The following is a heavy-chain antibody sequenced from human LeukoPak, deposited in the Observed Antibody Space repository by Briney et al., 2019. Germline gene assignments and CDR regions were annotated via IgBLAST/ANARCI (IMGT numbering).Heavy chain of an antibody. CDR1: GFTVSSNY. V-gene: IGHV3-53*01. CDR3: ARDSIAVAGKDD. Sequence: GGSLRLSCAASGFTVSSNYMSWVRQTPGKGLEWVSVVYSGGNTYYADSVNGRFTISRDNTKNPLYLQMNSLRAEDTAVYYCARDSIAVAGKDDRGTGITVT. J-gene: IGHJ6*04. D-gene: IGHD6-19*01. CDR2: VYSGGNT.